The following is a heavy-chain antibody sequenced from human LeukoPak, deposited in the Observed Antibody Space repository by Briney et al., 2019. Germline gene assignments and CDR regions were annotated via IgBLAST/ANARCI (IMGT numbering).Heavy chain of an antibody. CDR2: IWYDGSNK. CDR1: GVSFSSYG. V-gene: IGHV3-33*01. CDR3: ARDRGYSYGLDY. D-gene: IGHD5-18*01. Sequence: GRSLRLSCAASGVSFSSYGMHWVRQAPGKGLEWVAVIWYDGSNKYYADSVKGRFTISRDNSKNTLYLQMNSLRAEDTAVYYCARDRGYSYGLDYWGQGTLVTVSS. J-gene: IGHJ4*02.